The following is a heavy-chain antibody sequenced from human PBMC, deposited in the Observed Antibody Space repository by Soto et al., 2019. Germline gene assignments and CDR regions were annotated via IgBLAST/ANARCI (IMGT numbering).Heavy chain of an antibody. Sequence: QVQLQESGPGLVKPSETLSLTCTVSGGSISSYYWSWIRQPPGKGLEWIGYIYYSGSTNYNPSLKSRVTISVDTSKNQFSLKLSSVTAADTAVYYCARGYSSLWGQGTLVTVSS. CDR2: IYYSGST. CDR1: GGSISSYY. D-gene: IGHD6-13*01. V-gene: IGHV4-59*01. CDR3: ARGYSSL. J-gene: IGHJ4*02.